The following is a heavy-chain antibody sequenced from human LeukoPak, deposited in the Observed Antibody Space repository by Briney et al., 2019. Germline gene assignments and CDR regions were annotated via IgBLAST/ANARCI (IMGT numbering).Heavy chain of an antibody. V-gene: IGHV3-7*01. CDR1: GFTSTINW. CDR3: GGVSPNTVTTLPYFDY. D-gene: IGHD4-17*01. CDR2: IKQVVGEK. J-gene: IGHJ4*02. Sequence: PRRSLRPSSAASGFTSTINWISWVRPAPGKGLEWVGNIKQVVGEKYYIDSVKGRSTLSRHTATNSLYLQMNSLRPKHTAVYDCGGVSPNTVTTLPYFDYWGEGTLVTVSS.